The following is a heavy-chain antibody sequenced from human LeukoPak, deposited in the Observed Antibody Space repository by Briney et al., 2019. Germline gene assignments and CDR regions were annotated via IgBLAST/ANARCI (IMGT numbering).Heavy chain of an antibody. CDR2: ISGSGGST. Sequence: GGSLRLSCAASGFTFSSYAMSWVRQAPGKGLEWVSAISGSGGSTYYADSVKGRFTISRDNSKNTLYLQMNSLRAEDTAVYYCASVAGPYYYHYYGMDVWGQGTAVTVSS. CDR3: ASVAGPYYYHYYGMDV. D-gene: IGHD6-19*01. V-gene: IGHV3-23*01. CDR1: GFTFSSYA. J-gene: IGHJ6*02.